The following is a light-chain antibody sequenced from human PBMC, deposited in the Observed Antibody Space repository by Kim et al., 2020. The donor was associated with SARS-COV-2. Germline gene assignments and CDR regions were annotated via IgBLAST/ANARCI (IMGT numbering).Light chain of an antibody. CDR2: YDS. J-gene: IGLJ2*01. Sequence: PGKTARITCGGSSMGSKSVHWYQQMPGQDPVLVISYDSDRPSGIPERFSGSNSGNTATLTISRVEAGDEAGYYCQVWDSSGDHRVVFGGGTQLTVL. CDR1: SMGSKS. V-gene: IGLV3-21*04. CDR3: QVWDSSGDHRVV.